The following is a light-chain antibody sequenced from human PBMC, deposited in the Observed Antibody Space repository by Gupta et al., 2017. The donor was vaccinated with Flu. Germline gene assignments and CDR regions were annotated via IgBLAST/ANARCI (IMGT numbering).Light chain of an antibody. J-gene: IGLJ3*02. CDR2: EVS. CDR3: SSYTDANTVVV. V-gene: IGLV2-14*01. Sequence: QSALTQPASVSGSPGQSTAISSTGTSSDIGGYDYVSWYQQHPGKAPKLMLFEVSSRPAGSSDRFSGSRSGNTASLTLSGLLPEDEAFYYCSSYTDANTVVVFGGGTKLTVL. CDR1: SSDIGGYDY.